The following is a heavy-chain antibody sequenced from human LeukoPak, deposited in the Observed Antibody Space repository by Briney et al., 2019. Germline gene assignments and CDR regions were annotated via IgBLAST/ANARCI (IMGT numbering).Heavy chain of an antibody. V-gene: IGHV4-39*01. CDR3: ARAGIAVAGTRPNWFDP. CDR2: IYYSGST. Sequence: SETLSLTCIVSGGSISSNSYYWGWIRQPPGKGLQWIGSIYYSGSTYYNPSLKSRVTLSVDTSKNQFSLKLSSVTAADTAVYYCARAGIAVAGTRPNWFDPWGQGTLVTVSS. CDR1: GGSISSNSYY. D-gene: IGHD6-19*01. J-gene: IGHJ5*02.